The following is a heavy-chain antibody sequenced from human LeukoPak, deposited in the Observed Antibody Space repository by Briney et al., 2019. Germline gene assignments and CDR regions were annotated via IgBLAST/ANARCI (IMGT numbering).Heavy chain of an antibody. CDR3: ARDNSAVSDCSSTSCFHFGY. J-gene: IGHJ4*02. Sequence: ASVKVSCKASGYTFIRYGITWVRQAPGQGLEWMGWISAYCGNTRYAQKFQGRVTMTTDTSTSTAYMELRSLRSDDTAVYYCARDNSAVSDCSSTSCFHFGYWGQGALVTVSS. V-gene: IGHV1-18*01. CDR2: ISAYCGNT. D-gene: IGHD2-2*01. CDR1: GYTFIRYG.